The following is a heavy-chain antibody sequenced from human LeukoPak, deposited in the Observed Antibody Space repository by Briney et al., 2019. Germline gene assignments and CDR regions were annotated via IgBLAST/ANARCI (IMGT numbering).Heavy chain of an antibody. CDR1: GFTVSSNY. Sequence: GGSLRLSCAASGFTVSSNYMSWVRQAPGKGLEWVSVIYSGGSTYYADSAKGRFTISRDNSKNTLYLQMNSLRAEDTAVYYCARDRSSGDCYFDYWGQGTLVTVSS. V-gene: IGHV3-66*02. J-gene: IGHJ4*02. D-gene: IGHD1-26*01. CDR2: IYSGGST. CDR3: ARDRSSGDCYFDY.